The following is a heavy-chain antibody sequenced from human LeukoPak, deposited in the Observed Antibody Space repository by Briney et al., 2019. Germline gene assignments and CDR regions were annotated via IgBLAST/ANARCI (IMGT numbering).Heavy chain of an antibody. J-gene: IGHJ4*02. Sequence: ASVKVSCKASGYTFTAHFIHWVRQAPGQGLEWMGWIDPNSGGTNCAQKFQGRVAMTRDTSISTVYMELSRLRSDDTAVYFCARGGGYSWFDYWGRGTLVTVSS. V-gene: IGHV1-2*02. CDR2: IDPNSGGT. CDR3: ARGGGYSWFDY. D-gene: IGHD5-18*01. CDR1: GYTFTAHF.